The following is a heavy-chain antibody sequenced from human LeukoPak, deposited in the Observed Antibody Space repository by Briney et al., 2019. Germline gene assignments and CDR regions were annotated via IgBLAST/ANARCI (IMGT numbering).Heavy chain of an antibody. CDR3: ARDRSAGTTGGGLDP. D-gene: IGHD1-1*01. CDR1: RFTFSSYA. CDR2: IKWDGGRT. V-gene: IGHV3-20*04. J-gene: IGHJ5*02. Sequence: GGSLRLSCAASRFTFSSYAMSWVRQAPGKGLEWVSGIKWDGGRTGYADSVKGRFTISRDNAKNSVYLQMNSLRAEDTAVYYCARDRSAGTTGGGLDPWGQGTLVTVSS.